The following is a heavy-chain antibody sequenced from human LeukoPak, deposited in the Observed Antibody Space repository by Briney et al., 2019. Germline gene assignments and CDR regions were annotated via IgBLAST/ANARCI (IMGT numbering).Heavy chain of an antibody. D-gene: IGHD3-10*01. J-gene: IGHJ6*03. CDR1: GFTFSSYA. CDR3: AKYPISMVRGATGYMDV. V-gene: IGHV3-23*01. CDR2: ISGSGGST. Sequence: PGGSLRLSCTVSGFTFSSYAMSWVRQAPGKGLEWVSAISGSGGSTYYADSVKGRFIISRDNSKNTLYLQMNSLRAEDTAVYYCAKYPISMVRGATGYMDVWGKGTTVTVSS.